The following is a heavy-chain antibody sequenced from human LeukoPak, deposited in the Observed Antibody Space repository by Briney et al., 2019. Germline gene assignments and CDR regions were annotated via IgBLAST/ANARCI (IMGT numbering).Heavy chain of an antibody. J-gene: IGHJ4*02. CDR1: GFIFSNYA. CDR3: AKWGDYGILTGYYVSDF. V-gene: IGHV3-23*01. Sequence: PGGSLRLSCAASGFIFSNYAMSWVRQAPGKGLEWVSAITGSGDTTYYADSVKGRFTISRDNSKNTLYVEMNTLRAEDTAVYYCAKWGDYGILTGYYVSDFWGQGTLVTVSS. D-gene: IGHD3-9*01. CDR2: ITGSGDTT.